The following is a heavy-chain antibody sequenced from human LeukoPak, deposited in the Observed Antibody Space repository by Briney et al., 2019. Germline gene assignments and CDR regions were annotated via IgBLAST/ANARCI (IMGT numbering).Heavy chain of an antibody. CDR3: AMDSYGPDDY. J-gene: IGHJ4*02. V-gene: IGHV3-7*04. Sequence: GGSLRLSFAASGFTFSIYWMSWFRQAPGKGLEWVAHIKKDGSEKNYVDSVKGRFTISRDNTKNSVYLQMNSLRGEDTGVYYCAMDSYGPDDYWGQGTLVTVSS. CDR2: IKKDGSEK. D-gene: IGHD3-16*01. CDR1: GFTFSIYW.